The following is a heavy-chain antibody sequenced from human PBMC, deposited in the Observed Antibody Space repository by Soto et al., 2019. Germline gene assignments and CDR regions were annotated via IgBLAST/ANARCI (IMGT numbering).Heavy chain of an antibody. J-gene: IGHJ4*02. CDR3: AKGVTYYYDSSGYYYEGEYFDY. Sequence: GGSLRLSCAASGFTFSSYAMSWVRQAPGKGLEWVSAISGSGGSTYYADSVKGRFTISRDNSKNTLYLQMNSLRAEDTAVYYCAKGVTYYYDSSGYYYEGEYFDYWGQGTLVTVSS. CDR2: ISGSGGST. CDR1: GFTFSSYA. D-gene: IGHD3-22*01. V-gene: IGHV3-23*01.